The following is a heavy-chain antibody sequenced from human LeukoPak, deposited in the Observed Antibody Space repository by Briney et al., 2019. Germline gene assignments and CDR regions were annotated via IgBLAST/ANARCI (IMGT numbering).Heavy chain of an antibody. CDR1: GYTFTSYG. Sequence: ASVKVSCKASGYTFTSYGISWVRQAPGQGLEWMGWISAYNGNTNYAQKFQGRVTMTRDTSISTAYMELSRLRSDDTAVYYCARWYSGYSEYYFDYWGQGTLVTVSS. V-gene: IGHV1-18*01. CDR2: ISAYNGNT. D-gene: IGHD3-22*01. CDR3: ARWYSGYSEYYFDY. J-gene: IGHJ4*02.